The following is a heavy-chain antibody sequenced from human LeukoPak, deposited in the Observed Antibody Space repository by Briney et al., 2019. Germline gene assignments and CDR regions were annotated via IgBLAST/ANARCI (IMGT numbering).Heavy chain of an antibody. CDR1: GYTFTNYG. V-gene: IGHV1-18*04. CDR2: ISANNGET. CDR3: ARVPPSAHQVFSSDY. D-gene: IGHD1-14*01. J-gene: IGHJ4*02. Sequence: ASVKVSCKPSGYTFTNYGISWVRQAPGQGLEWMSGISANNGETRYAQNFQGRATMTTDTSTTTAYMELRSLRSDDTAVYYCARVPPSAHQVFSSDYWGQGTQVTVSS.